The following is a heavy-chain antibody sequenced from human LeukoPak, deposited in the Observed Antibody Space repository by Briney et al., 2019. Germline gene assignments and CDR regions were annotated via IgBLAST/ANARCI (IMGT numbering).Heavy chain of an antibody. CDR1: GGSISSYY. Sequence: PSETLSLTCTVSGGSISSYYWSWIRQPAGKGLEWIGRIHTSGSTNYNPSLKSRVTISVDKSKNQFSLKLSSVTAADTAVYYCARAIAAAGLYYFDYWGQGTLVTVSS. CDR3: ARAIAAAGLYYFDY. D-gene: IGHD6-13*01. V-gene: IGHV4-4*07. J-gene: IGHJ4*02. CDR2: IHTSGST.